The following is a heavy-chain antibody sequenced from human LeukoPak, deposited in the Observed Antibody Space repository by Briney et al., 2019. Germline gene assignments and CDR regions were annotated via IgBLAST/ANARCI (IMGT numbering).Heavy chain of an antibody. V-gene: IGHV5-51*01. CDR3: ARPRTAMARDAFDI. CDR2: IYPGDSDT. J-gene: IGHJ3*02. Sequence: GASLQISCKGSGYSFTSYWIGWVRQLPGKGLEWMGIIYPGDSDTRYSPSFQGQVTISADKSISTAYLQWSSLKASDTAMYYCARPRTAMARDAFDIWGQGTMVTVSS. D-gene: IGHD5-18*01. CDR1: GYSFTSYW.